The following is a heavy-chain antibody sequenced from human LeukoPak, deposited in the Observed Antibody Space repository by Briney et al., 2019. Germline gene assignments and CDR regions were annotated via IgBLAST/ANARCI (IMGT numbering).Heavy chain of an antibody. CDR2: IYYSGST. Sequence: PSETLSLTCTVSGGSNSSYYWSWIRQPPGKGLEWIGYIYYSGSTNYNPSLKSRVTISVDTSKNQFSLKLSSVTAADTAVYYCARLQNYYDSSGYYYYYYYGMDVWGQGTTVTVSS. CDR1: GGSNSSYY. D-gene: IGHD3-22*01. J-gene: IGHJ6*02. CDR3: ARLQNYYDSSGYYYYYYYGMDV. V-gene: IGHV4-59*08.